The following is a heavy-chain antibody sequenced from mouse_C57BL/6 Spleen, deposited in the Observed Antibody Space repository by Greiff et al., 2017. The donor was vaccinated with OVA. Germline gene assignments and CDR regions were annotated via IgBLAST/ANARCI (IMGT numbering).Heavy chain of an antibody. J-gene: IGHJ2*01. D-gene: IGHD2-4*01. CDR1: GYAFSSYW. CDR2: IYPGDGDT. CDR3: ARDDYDPYYFDY. Sequence: VQLQQSGAELVKPGASVKISCKASGYAFSSYWMNWVKQRPGKGLEWIGQIYPGDGDTNYNGKFKGKATLTADKSSSTAYMQVSSLTSEDSAVYFCARDDYDPYYFDYWGQGTTLTVSS. V-gene: IGHV1-80*01.